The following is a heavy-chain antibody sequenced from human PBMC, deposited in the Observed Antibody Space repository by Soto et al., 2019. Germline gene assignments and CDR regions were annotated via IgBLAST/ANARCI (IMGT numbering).Heavy chain of an antibody. D-gene: IGHD4-17*01. CDR1: GGSISSYY. J-gene: IGHJ4*02. CDR3: ARQATTVTTFYFAY. CDR2: IYYIGST. V-gene: IGHV4-59*08. Sequence: SETLSLTCTVSGGSISSYYWSWIRQPPGNRLEWIGYIYYIGSTNYNPSLKSRVTISVDTSKNQFSLRLTSVTAADTAVYYCARQATTVTTFYFAYWGQGTLVTVSS.